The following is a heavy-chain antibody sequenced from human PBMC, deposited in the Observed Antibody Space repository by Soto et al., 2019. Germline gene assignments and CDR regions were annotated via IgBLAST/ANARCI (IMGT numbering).Heavy chain of an antibody. CDR1: GFTFSSYG. V-gene: IGHV3-30*18. CDR3: ANSATGDYDFWSGPTR. Sequence: GGSLRLSCAASGFTFSSYGMHWARQAPGKGLEWVAVISYDGSNKYYADSVKGRFTISRDNSKNTLYLQMNSLRAEDTAVYYCANSATGDYDFWSGPTRWGQGTLVTVS. J-gene: IGHJ4*02. D-gene: IGHD3-3*01. CDR2: ISYDGSNK.